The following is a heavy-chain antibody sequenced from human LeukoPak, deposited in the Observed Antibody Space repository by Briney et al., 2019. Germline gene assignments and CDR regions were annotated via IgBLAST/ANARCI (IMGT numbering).Heavy chain of an antibody. D-gene: IGHD2-2*01. CDR3: ARAAGLVGDDFDY. CDR2: INHSGST. Sequence: SETLSLTCAVYGGSFSGYYWSWIRQPPGKGLEWIGEINHSGSTNYNPSLKSRVTISVDTSKNQFSLKLSSVTAADTAVYYCARAAGLVGDDFDYWGQGTLVTVSS. CDR1: GGSFSGYY. J-gene: IGHJ4*02. V-gene: IGHV4-34*01.